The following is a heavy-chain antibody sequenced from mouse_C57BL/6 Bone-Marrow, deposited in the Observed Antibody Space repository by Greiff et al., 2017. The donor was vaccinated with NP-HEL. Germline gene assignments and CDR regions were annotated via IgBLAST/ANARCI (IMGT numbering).Heavy chain of an antibody. CDR2: IYPRSGNT. V-gene: IGHV1-81*01. CDR1: GYTFTSYG. CDR3: ARRPYYYGSSGY. J-gene: IGHJ2*01. Sequence: VKLQESGAELARPGASVKLSCKASGYTFTSYGISWVKQRTGQGLEWIGEIYPRSGNTYYNEKFKGKATLTADKSSSTAYMELRSLTSEDSAVYFCARRPYYYGSSGYWGQGTTLTVSS. D-gene: IGHD1-1*01.